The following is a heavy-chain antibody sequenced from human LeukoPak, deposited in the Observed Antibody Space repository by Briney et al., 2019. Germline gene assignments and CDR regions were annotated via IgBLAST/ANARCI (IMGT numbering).Heavy chain of an antibody. Sequence: GGSLRFSCAASGFTFSSYSMNWVRQAPGKGLEWVSSISSSSSYIYYADSVKGRFTISRDNAKNSLYLQMNSLRAEDTAVYYCARDVSVVATMTLGYWGQGTLVTVSS. CDR2: ISSSSSYI. CDR3: ARDVSVVATMTLGY. J-gene: IGHJ4*02. V-gene: IGHV3-21*01. CDR1: GFTFSSYS. D-gene: IGHD5-12*01.